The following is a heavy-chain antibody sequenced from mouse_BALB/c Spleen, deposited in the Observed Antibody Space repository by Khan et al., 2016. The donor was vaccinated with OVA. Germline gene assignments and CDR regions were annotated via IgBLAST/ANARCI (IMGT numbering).Heavy chain of an antibody. CDR1: GFTFSSYG. Sequence: EVELVESGGDLVKPGGSLKLSCAASGFTFSSYGMSWVRQTPDKRLEWVATISSGGSYTYYPDSVKGRFTISRDKAKNTLYLQMSSLKSEDPAMYYCTRRNYDYYGAWFAYWGQGPLVTVSA. J-gene: IGHJ3*01. V-gene: IGHV5-6*01. CDR2: ISSGGSYT. CDR3: TRRNYDYYGAWFAY. D-gene: IGHD2-4*01.